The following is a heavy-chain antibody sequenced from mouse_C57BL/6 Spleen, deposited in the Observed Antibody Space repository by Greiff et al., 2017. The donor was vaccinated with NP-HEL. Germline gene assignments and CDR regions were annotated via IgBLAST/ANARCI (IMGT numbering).Heavy chain of an antibody. CDR1: GFTFSSYG. CDR3: ARHHYYYGSSSLHYYAMDY. Sequence: EVQGVESGGDLVKPGGSLKLSCAASGFTFSSYGMSWVRQTPDKRLEWVATISSGGSYTYYPDSVKGRFTISRDNAKHTLYLQMSSLKSEDTAMYYCARHHYYYGSSSLHYYAMDYWGQGTSVTVSS. V-gene: IGHV5-6*01. J-gene: IGHJ4*01. D-gene: IGHD1-1*01. CDR2: ISSGGSYT.